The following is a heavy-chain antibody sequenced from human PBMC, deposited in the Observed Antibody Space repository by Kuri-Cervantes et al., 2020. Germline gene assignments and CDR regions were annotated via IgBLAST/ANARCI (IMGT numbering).Heavy chain of an antibody. CDR3: ARDGRCSGGSCYSP. J-gene: IGHJ5*02. CDR1: GGSISSYY. D-gene: IGHD2-15*01. CDR2: IYTSGST. Sequence: SETLSLTCTVSGGSISSYYWSWIRQPAGKGLEWIGRIYTSGSTNYNPSLKSRVTMSVDTSKNRFSLKLSSVTAADTAVYYCARDGRCSGGSCYSPWGQGTLVTVSS. V-gene: IGHV4-4*07.